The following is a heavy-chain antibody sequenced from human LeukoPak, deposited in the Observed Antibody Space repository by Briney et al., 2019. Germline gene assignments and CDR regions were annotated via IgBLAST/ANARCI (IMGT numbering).Heavy chain of an antibody. CDR1: GGSISSSSYY. V-gene: IGHV4-39*01. J-gene: IGHJ5*02. D-gene: IGHD2-8*01. CDR2: IYYSGST. Sequence: SETLSLTCTVSGGSISSSSYYWGWIRQPPGKGLEWIGSIYYSGSTCYNPSLKSRVTISVDTSKNQFSLKLSSVTAADTAVYYCARQVYNWFDPWGQGTLVTVSS. CDR3: ARQVYNWFDP.